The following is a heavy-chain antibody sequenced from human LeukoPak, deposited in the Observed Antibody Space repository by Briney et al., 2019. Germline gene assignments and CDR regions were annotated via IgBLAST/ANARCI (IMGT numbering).Heavy chain of an antibody. V-gene: IGHV3-30*04. CDR1: GFTFSSYA. J-gene: IGHJ6*02. D-gene: IGHD6-13*01. CDR3: ARVSSRWYYYYGMDV. Sequence: GRSLRLSCAASGFTFSSYAMRWVRQAPGEGLEWVADISYDGSNKYYADSVKGRFTISRDNSKNTLYLQMNSLRAEDTAVYYCARVSSRWYYYYGMDVWGQGTTVTVSS. CDR2: ISYDGSNK.